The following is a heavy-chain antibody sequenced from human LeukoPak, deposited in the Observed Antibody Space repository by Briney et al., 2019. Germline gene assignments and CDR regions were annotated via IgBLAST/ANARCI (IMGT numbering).Heavy chain of an antibody. Sequence: GGSLRLSCAASGFTFSNYAMHWVRQAPGKGLEYVSAISSNGGSTYYANSVKGRFTISRDNSKNTLYPQMGSLRTEDMAVYYCARGSVVVVATTPFFDYWGQGTLVTVSS. D-gene: IGHD2-15*01. CDR1: GFTFSNYA. V-gene: IGHV3-64*01. J-gene: IGHJ4*02. CDR2: ISSNGGST. CDR3: ARGSVVVVATTPFFDY.